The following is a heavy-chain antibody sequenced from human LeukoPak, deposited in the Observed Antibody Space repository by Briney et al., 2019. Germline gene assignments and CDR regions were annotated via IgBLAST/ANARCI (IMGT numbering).Heavy chain of an antibody. CDR1: GFSFSVHS. Sequence: GGSLRLSCAASGFSFSVHSMNWVRQAPGKGLEWVSSISSRSYTDYADSVRGRFTISRDNVKNSLFLQMNSLRAEDTAVYYCASYGGFTSATLVDLLWGQGTLVTVSS. J-gene: IGHJ4*02. V-gene: IGHV3-69-1*01. CDR3: ASYGGFTSATLVDLL. CDR2: ISSRSYT. D-gene: IGHD4-23*01.